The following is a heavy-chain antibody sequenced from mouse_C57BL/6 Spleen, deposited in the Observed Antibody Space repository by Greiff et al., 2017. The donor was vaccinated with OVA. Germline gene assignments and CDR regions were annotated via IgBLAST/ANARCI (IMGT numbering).Heavy chain of an antibody. Sequence: EVKVEESGEGLVKPGGSLKLSCAASGFTFSSYAMSWVRQTPEKRLEWVAYISSGGDYIYYADTVKGRFTISRDNARNTLYLQMSSLKSEDTAMYYCTSDYDWFAYWGQGTLVTVSA. CDR3: TSDYDWFAY. V-gene: IGHV5-9-1*02. D-gene: IGHD2-4*01. CDR1: GFTFSSYA. CDR2: ISSGGDYI. J-gene: IGHJ3*01.